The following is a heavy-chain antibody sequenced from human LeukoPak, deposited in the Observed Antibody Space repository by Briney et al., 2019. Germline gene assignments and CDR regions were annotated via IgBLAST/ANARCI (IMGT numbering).Heavy chain of an antibody. CDR2: INTDGSIT. Sequence: GGSLRLSCAASGFTFTSYWMYWVRQAPGKGLVWVSRINTDGSITAYADSVKGRFTISRENAKNTLFLQMMSLRAEDTAVYYCARDAAVAGTYWYFDLWGRGTQVIVSS. J-gene: IGHJ2*01. D-gene: IGHD6-19*01. CDR3: ARDAAVAGTYWYFDL. V-gene: IGHV3-74*01. CDR1: GFTFTSYW.